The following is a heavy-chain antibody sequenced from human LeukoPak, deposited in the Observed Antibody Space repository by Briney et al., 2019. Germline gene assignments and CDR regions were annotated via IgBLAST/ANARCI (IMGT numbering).Heavy chain of an antibody. Sequence: PSETLSLTCTVSGGSISSSTYYWGWIRQPPGKGLEWIGSIYYSGGTYHNPSLKSRVTISLDTSKSHFSLNLSSVTAADTAIYYCARLRFYYDSSGYNYFDYWGPGTLITVSS. CDR1: GGSISSSTYY. V-gene: IGHV4-39*07. J-gene: IGHJ4*02. CDR3: ARLRFYYDSSGYNYFDY. D-gene: IGHD3-22*01. CDR2: IYYSGGT.